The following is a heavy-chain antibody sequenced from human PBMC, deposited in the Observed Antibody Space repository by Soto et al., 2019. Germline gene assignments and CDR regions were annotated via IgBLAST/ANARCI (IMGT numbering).Heavy chain of an antibody. CDR1: VYTFTGCY. CDR3: ASVSGGRLGQLSLYPDY. D-gene: IGHD3-16*02. CDR2: INPNIGGT. Sequence: QMQLVQSGAQVKKLGASVKVSCKASVYTFTGCYLHWVRQAPGPGLEWMGWINPNIGGTNYAQKFQGRVTMTRDTSISTAYMERSGLRSDDTAVYYCASVSGGRLGQLSLYPDYWGQGTLVTVSS. V-gene: IGHV1-2*02. J-gene: IGHJ4*02.